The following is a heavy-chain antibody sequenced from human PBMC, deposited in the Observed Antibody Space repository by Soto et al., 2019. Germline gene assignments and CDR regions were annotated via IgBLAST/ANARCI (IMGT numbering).Heavy chain of an antibody. D-gene: IGHD2-21*02. V-gene: IGHV1-8*01. J-gene: IGHJ6*02. Sequence: QVQLVQSGAEVKKPGASVKVSCKASGYTFTSYDINWVRQASGQGLEWMGWMNPNLGNTDYAQRFQGRVTMPRDNSTHTADMELNNLASEDTAVYHCTRGRLVTGRHYYHGLDVWGQGTTVTVSS. CDR3: TRGRLVTGRHYYHGLDV. CDR2: MNPNLGNT. CDR1: GYTFTSYD.